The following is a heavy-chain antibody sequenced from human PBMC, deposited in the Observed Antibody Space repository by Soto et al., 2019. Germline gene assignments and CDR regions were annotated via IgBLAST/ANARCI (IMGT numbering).Heavy chain of an antibody. D-gene: IGHD3-10*02. CDR1: GFTFSSYA. J-gene: IGHJ6*02. CDR2: ISGSGGST. CDR3: AKGNEGVFAMDV. Sequence: EVQMLESGGGLVQPGGSLRLSCAASGFTFSSYAMNWVRQAPGKGLEWVSVISGSGGSTYYADSVKGRFTISRDNSKNTRYLQMNSLTAEDTAVYFCAKGNEGVFAMDVWGQGTTVTVSS. V-gene: IGHV3-23*01.